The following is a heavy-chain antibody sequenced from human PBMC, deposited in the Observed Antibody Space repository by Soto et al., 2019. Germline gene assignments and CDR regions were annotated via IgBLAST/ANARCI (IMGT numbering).Heavy chain of an antibody. D-gene: IGHD2-2*01. CDR2: THHSGST. Sequence: PSETLSLTCTVSGGSVITENYYWSWIRQTPGKGLEWIGYTHHSGSTIYNPSLKSRVTISIDTSKNQFSLRLTSVTPADTALYYCAREVVPAAQFDSWGQGTPVTVSS. CDR1: GGSVITENYY. J-gene: IGHJ4*02. CDR3: AREVVPAAQFDS. V-gene: IGHV4-61*01.